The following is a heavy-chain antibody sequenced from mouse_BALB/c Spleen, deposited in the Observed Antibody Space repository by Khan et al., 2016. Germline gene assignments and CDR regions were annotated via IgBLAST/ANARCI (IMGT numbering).Heavy chain of an antibody. CDR2: INTNTGEP. Sequence: QIQLVQSGPELKKPGETVKISCKASGYTFTNYGMNWVKQAPGKGLKWMGWINTNTGEPTYAEEFKGRFAFSLETSASTAYLQINNLKNADTATYFCARWGYGNYGWYFDVWGAGTTVTVSS. V-gene: IGHV9-3*02. D-gene: IGHD2-10*02. J-gene: IGHJ1*01. CDR1: GYTFTNYG. CDR3: ARWGYGNYGWYFDV.